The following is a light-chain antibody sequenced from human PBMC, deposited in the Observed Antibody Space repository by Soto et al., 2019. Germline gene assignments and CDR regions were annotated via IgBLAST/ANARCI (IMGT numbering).Light chain of an antibody. V-gene: IGKV4-1*01. CDR3: QQYYSTPYT. CDR2: WAS. CDR1: QSVLYSSNNKNY. Sequence: DIVMTQSPDSLAVSLGERATINCKSSQSVLYSSNNKNYLAWYQLKPGQPPKLLIYWASTRESGVPDRFSGSGSGTDFILTISSLQAEDVAVYYCQQYYSTPYTFGQGTKLEIK. J-gene: IGKJ2*01.